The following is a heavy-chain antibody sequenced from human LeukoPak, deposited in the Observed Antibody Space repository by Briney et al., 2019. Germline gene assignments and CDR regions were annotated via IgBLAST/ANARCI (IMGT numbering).Heavy chain of an antibody. J-gene: IGHJ6*02. CDR1: GGTFSSYA. Sequence: GASVKVSCKASGGTFSSYAISWVRQAPGRGLEWMGRIIPILGIANYAQKFQGRVTITADKSTSTAYMELSSLRSEDTAVYYCARVAGIAALGEYYYYGMDVWGQGTTVTVSS. CDR2: IIPILGIA. D-gene: IGHD6-13*01. V-gene: IGHV1-69*04. CDR3: ARVAGIAALGEYYYYGMDV.